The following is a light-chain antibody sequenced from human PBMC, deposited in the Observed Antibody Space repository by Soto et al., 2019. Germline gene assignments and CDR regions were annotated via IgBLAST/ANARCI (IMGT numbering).Light chain of an antibody. V-gene: IGLV1-51*02. CDR3: GTWDSSLSAYV. CDR1: TSNIGSNY. J-gene: IGLJ1*01. CDR2: ENN. Sequence: QSVLTXPPSVSAAPGQKVTISCSGSTSNIGSNYVSWYQQVPGTAPKLLIYENNKRPSGILDRFSGSKSGTSATLGITGLQTGDEADYYCGTWDSSLSAYVFATGTKVTVL.